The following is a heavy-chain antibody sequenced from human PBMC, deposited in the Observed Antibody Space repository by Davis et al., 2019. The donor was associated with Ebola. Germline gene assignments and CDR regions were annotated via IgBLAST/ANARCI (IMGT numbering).Heavy chain of an antibody. Sequence: ASVKVSCKASGYTFTNYGISWLRQAPGQGLEWLGWISTDSSNTKYAQKVQGRVTMTTDTSTSTAYMELRSLRSDDTAVYYCARDQRLVDVVVVPAGYNWFDPWGQGTLVTVSS. CDR3: ARDQRLVDVVVVPAGYNWFDP. CDR1: GYTFTNYG. J-gene: IGHJ5*02. CDR2: ISTDSSNT. D-gene: IGHD2-2*01. V-gene: IGHV1-18*01.